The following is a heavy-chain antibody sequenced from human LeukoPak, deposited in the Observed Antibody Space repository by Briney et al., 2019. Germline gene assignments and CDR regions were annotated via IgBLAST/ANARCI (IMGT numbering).Heavy chain of an antibody. CDR1: GYTFTSYG. D-gene: IGHD1-7*01. CDR2: ISAYNGNT. Sequence: ASVKVSCKASGYTFTSYGISWVRQAPGQGLEWMGWISAYNGNTNYAQKLQGRVTITRNTSISTAYMELSSLRSEDTAVYYCARFRGTTRAFDIWGQGTMVTVSS. V-gene: IGHV1-18*01. J-gene: IGHJ3*02. CDR3: ARFRGTTRAFDI.